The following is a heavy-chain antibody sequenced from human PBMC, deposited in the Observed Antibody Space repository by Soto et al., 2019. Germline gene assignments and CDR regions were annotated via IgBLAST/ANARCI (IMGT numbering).Heavy chain of an antibody. Sequence: SETLSLTCTVSGGSISSGGYYWSWIRQHPGKGLEWIGYIYYSGSTYYNPSLKSRVTISVDTSKNQFSLKLSSVTAADTAVYYCASAGGSSGYYRANWFDPWGQGTLVTVSS. CDR3: ASAGGSSGYYRANWFDP. CDR2: IYYSGST. V-gene: IGHV4-31*03. J-gene: IGHJ5*02. CDR1: GGSISSGGYY. D-gene: IGHD3-22*01.